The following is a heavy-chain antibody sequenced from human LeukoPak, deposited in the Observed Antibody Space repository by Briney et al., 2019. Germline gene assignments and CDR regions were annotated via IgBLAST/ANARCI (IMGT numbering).Heavy chain of an antibody. CDR3: ASLQWLVPSRENLDY. V-gene: IGHV3-48*03. CDR2: ISSSGSTI. CDR1: GFTFSSYE. D-gene: IGHD6-19*01. J-gene: IGHJ4*02. Sequence: TGGSLRLSCAASGFTFSSYEMNWVRQAPGKGLEWVSYISSSGSTIYYADSVKGRFTISRDNAKNSLYLQMNSLRAEDTAVYYCASLQWLVPSRENLDYWGQGTLVTVSS.